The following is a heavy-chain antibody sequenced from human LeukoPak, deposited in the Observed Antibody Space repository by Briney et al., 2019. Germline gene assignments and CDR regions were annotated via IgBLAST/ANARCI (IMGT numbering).Heavy chain of an antibody. CDR1: GGSFSGYY. CDR2: INHSGST. J-gene: IGHJ6*04. CDR3: ARGGGSYDYVWGSYRSRMDV. D-gene: IGHD3-16*02. Sequence: SETLSLTCAVYGGSFSGYYWSWIRQPPGKGLEWIGEINHSGSTNYNPSLKSRVTISVDTSKNQFSLKLSSVTAADTAVYYCARGGGSYDYVWGSYRSRMDVWGKGTTVTVSS. V-gene: IGHV4-34*01.